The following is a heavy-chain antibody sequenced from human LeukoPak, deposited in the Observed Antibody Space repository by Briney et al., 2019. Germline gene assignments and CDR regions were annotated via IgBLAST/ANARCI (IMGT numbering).Heavy chain of an antibody. CDR1: GFTSSSYA. CDR2: ISGSGGST. Sequence: GGSLRLSCAASGFTSSSYAMSWVRQAPGKGLEWVSAISGSGGSTYYADSVKGRFTISRDNSKNTLYLQMNSLRAEDTAVYYCAKDHLGFPANYFDYWGQGTLVTVSS. D-gene: IGHD3-10*01. J-gene: IGHJ4*02. V-gene: IGHV3-23*01. CDR3: AKDHLGFPANYFDY.